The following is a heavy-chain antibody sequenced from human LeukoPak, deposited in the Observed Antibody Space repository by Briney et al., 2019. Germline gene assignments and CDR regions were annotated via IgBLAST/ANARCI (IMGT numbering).Heavy chain of an antibody. D-gene: IGHD5-18*01. CDR3: ARVGRYSYGYPYYFDY. CDR2: IYSGGST. Sequence: PGGSLRLSCAASGFTVSSNYMSWVRQAPGKGLEWVSVIYSGGSTYYADSVKGRFTISRDNSKNTLYLQMNSLRAEDTAVYYCARVGRYSYGYPYYFDYWGRGTLVTVSS. CDR1: GFTVSSNY. V-gene: IGHV3-53*01. J-gene: IGHJ4*02.